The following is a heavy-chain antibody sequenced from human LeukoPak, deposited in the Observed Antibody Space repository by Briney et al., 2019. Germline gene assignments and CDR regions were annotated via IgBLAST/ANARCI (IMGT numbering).Heavy chain of an antibody. CDR1: VYTFSNYG. CDR2: ISAYNGNM. CDR3: ARDGYFDY. Sequence: GASVKVSCKASVYTFSNYGIAWVRQAPGQGLEWLGWISAYNGNMNYAQKLQGRVTLTTDTSTSTAYMELRSLRSDDTAGSYRARDGYFDYWGQGTLVTVSS. V-gene: IGHV1-18*01. J-gene: IGHJ4*02.